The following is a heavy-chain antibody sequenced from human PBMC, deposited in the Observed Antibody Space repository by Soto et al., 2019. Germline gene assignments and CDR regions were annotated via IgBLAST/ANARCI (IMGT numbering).Heavy chain of an antibody. Sequence: TSETLSLTCRVSGGSISDDYWSRIRQPPGKGLEWIGYVYYSGSTNYNPSLKSRVTIAVDTSKNQFSLKLSSVTAADTAVYYCARSGSGSYSPYYYYYGMDVWGQGTTVTVSS. V-gene: IGHV4-59*08. CDR3: ARSGSGSYSPYYYYYGMDV. D-gene: IGHD3-10*01. CDR1: GGSISDDY. CDR2: VYYSGST. J-gene: IGHJ6*02.